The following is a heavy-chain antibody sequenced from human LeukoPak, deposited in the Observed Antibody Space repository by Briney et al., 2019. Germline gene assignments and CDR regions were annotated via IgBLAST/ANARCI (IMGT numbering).Heavy chain of an antibody. CDR2: IYYSGST. Sequence: SETLSLTCTVSGDSINNYYWSWIRQPPGKGLEWIGYIYYSGSTNYNPSLKSRVAISVDTSKNQFPLNLSSVTAADTAVYYCARDLRYSYGLTSPQDYWGQGTLVTVSS. D-gene: IGHD5-18*01. J-gene: IGHJ4*02. CDR1: GDSINNYY. CDR3: ARDLRYSYGLTSPQDY. V-gene: IGHV4-59*12.